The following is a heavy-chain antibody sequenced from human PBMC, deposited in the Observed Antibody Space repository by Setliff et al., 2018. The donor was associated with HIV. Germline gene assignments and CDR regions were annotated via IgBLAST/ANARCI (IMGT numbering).Heavy chain of an antibody. J-gene: IGHJ6*03. CDR1: GGSISSSSYY. V-gene: IGHV4-39*01. CDR2: IYSSGST. D-gene: IGHD3-10*01. CDR3: ARHSPPYYSLHDYMLV. Sequence: SETLSLTCTVSGGSISSSSYYWGWISQPPGKGLEWIGSIYSSGSTYYNPSLKSRVTISVDTSKNQFSLKLSSVTAADTDVYYCARHSPPYYSLHDYMLVWGTGTTVTVSS.